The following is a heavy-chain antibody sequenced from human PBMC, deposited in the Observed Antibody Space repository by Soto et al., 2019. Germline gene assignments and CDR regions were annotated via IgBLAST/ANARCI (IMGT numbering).Heavy chain of an antibody. CDR3: ARQGYCSNTACYRVDY. CDR2: INPGYSNT. D-gene: IGHD2-2*01. J-gene: IGHJ4*02. CDR1: GYSFTSYL. Sequence: GECLKISCQGSGYSFTSYLIGWVRQMPPKGLAWMGFINPGYSNTRYSPSFQGQGTISADKTISSAYLQWSSLKDSDTAMYYCARQGYCSNTACYRVDYWGQGTLVTVSS. V-gene: IGHV5-51*01.